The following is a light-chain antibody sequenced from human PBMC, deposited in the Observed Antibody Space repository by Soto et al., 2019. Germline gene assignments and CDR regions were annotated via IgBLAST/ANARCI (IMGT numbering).Light chain of an antibody. CDR3: QQYNNWPFT. V-gene: IGKV3-15*01. CDR1: QSVSSN. Sequence: EIVMTQSPATLSVSPGERATLSCRASQSVSSNLAWYQQKPGQAPRLLIYGASTRATGFPARFSGSGSGTEFTLTISSLQSEDLAVYYCQQYNNWPFTFGQGTKLEIK. J-gene: IGKJ2*01. CDR2: GAS.